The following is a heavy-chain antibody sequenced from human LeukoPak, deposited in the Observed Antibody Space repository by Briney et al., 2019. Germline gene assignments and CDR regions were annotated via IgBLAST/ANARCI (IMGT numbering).Heavy chain of an antibody. Sequence: PGGSLRLSCAASGFTSSSYGMHWVRQAPGKGLEWVAFIRYDGSNKYYADSVKGRFTISRDNSKNTLYLQMNSLRAEDTAVYYCARAGVVVVAAVDYWGQGTLVTVSS. CDR1: GFTSSSYG. CDR3: ARAGVVVVAAVDY. J-gene: IGHJ4*02. V-gene: IGHV3-30*02. CDR2: IRYDGSNK. D-gene: IGHD2-15*01.